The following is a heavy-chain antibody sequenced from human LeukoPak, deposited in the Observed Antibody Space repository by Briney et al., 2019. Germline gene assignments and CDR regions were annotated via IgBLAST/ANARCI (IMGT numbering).Heavy chain of an antibody. Sequence: PSETLSLTCTVSGGSISSSSYYWGWLRQPPGKGLEWIVSIYYSGSTYYNPSLKSPVTISVHTSKNQFSLTLSSVTAADTALYYCARRFKGDYYFDYWGQGTLVTVSS. J-gene: IGHJ4*02. CDR1: GGSISSSSYY. CDR3: ARRFKGDYYFDY. CDR2: IYYSGST. D-gene: IGHD2-21*02. V-gene: IGHV4-39*01.